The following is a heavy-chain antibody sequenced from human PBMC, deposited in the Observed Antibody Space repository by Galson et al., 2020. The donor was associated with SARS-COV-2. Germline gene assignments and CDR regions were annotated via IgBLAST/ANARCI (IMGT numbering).Heavy chain of an antibody. D-gene: IGHD7-27*01. CDR2: MWYDESNK. Sequence: GGSLRLSCAASGFTFSSYGMHWVRQAPGKGLEWVAVMWYDESNKYYADSVKGRFTISRDNSENTLYLQMNSLRVEDTAVYYCARELGRTPGYWGQGTLVTVSS. V-gene: IGHV3-33*01. CDR3: ARELGRTPGY. J-gene: IGHJ4*02. CDR1: GFTFSSYG.